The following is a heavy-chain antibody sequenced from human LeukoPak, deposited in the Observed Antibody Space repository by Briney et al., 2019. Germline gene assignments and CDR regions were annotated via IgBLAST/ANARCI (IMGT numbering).Heavy chain of an antibody. CDR1: GFTFSSYG. CDR2: IWYDGSNK. Sequence: GGSLRLSCAASGFTFSSYGMHWVRQAPGKGLEWVAVIWYDGSNKYYADSVKGRFTISRDNSKNTLYLQMNSLRAEDTAVYYCAKGQDYGRGSDFDYWGQGTLVTVSS. CDR3: AKGQDYGRGSDFDY. J-gene: IGHJ4*02. V-gene: IGHV3-33*06. D-gene: IGHD4-17*01.